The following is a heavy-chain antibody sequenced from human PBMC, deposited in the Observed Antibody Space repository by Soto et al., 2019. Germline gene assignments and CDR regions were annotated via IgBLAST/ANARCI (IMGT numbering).Heavy chain of an antibody. J-gene: IGHJ4*02. CDR3: ARNTPVAGTE. Sequence: QLQLQESGPGLVRPSETLSLTCTVSGGSIGSNNYYWAWIRQPPGEGLEWIGSIYYTGSTYYNPSLRSRVTISVDTSKNQFSLNLNSVTAADTAEYYCARNTPVAGTEWGQGTLVTVSS. V-gene: IGHV4-39*01. CDR2: IYYTGST. D-gene: IGHD6-19*01. CDR1: GGSIGSNNYY.